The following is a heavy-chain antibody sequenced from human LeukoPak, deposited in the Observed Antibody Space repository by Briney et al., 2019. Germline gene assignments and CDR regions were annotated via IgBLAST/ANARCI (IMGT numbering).Heavy chain of an antibody. CDR2: ISSSSSYI. V-gene: IGHV3-21*01. J-gene: IGHJ5*02. D-gene: IGHD6-6*01. CDR3: ASEGAARRNWFDP. Sequence: GGSLRLSCAASGFTFSSYSMNWVRQAPGKGLEWVSSISSSSSYIYYADSVKGRFTISRDNAKNSLYLQMNSPRAEDTAVYYCASEGAARRNWFDPWGQGTLVTVSS. CDR1: GFTFSSYS.